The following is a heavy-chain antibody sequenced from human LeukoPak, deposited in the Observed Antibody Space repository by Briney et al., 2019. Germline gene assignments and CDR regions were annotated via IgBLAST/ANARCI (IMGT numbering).Heavy chain of an antibody. D-gene: IGHD2-8*02. J-gene: IGHJ5*02. Sequence: PSETLSLTCTVSGGYISGHYWSWIRQPPGQGLEWIGYVYYTGTTNYKPSLKSRVTISVDTSKNQFSLRLGSVTAADTAVYYCARGAQDNYWYPVNHWGQGTLVTVSS. CDR2: VYYTGTT. CDR1: GGYISGHY. CDR3: ARGAQDNYWYPVNH. V-gene: IGHV4-59*11.